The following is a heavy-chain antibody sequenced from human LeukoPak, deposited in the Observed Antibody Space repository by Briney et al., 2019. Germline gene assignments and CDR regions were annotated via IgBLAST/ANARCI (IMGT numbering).Heavy chain of an antibody. V-gene: IGHV1-2*02. CDR3: AGDKTYYYDSSGYEFDY. Sequence: ASVKVSCKASGYTFTGYYMHWVRQAPGQGLEWMGWINPNSGGTNYAQKFQGRVTMTGDTSISTAYMELSRLRSDDTAVYYCAGDKTYYYDSSGYEFDYWGQGTLVTVSS. CDR1: GYTFTGYY. J-gene: IGHJ4*02. D-gene: IGHD3-22*01. CDR2: INPNSGGT.